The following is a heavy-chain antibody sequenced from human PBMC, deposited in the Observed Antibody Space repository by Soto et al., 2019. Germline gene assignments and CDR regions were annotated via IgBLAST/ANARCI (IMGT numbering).Heavy chain of an antibody. CDR2: SYYSGST. J-gene: IGHJ6*02. Sequence: SETLSLTCTVSGGSISSGGYYWSWIRQHPGKGLEWIGYSYYSGSTYYNPSLKSRVTIAVDTSKNQSSLRLTSVTAADTAVYYCARSGIAAAAPGTFAIWGQGTTVTVSS. CDR1: GGSISSGGYY. V-gene: IGHV4-31*03. D-gene: IGHD6-13*01. CDR3: ARSGIAAAAPGTFAI.